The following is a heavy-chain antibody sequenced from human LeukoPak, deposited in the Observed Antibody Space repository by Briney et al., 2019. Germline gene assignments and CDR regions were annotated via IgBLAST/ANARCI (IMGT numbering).Heavy chain of an antibody. D-gene: IGHD3-22*01. Sequence: SVKVSCKASGGTFTSYAISWVRQAPGQGLEWMGRIILILGIANYAQKFQGRVTITADKSTSTAYMELSSLRSEDTAVYYCASTYYYYDSGGLDYWGQGTLVTVSS. CDR1: GGTFTSYA. J-gene: IGHJ4*02. CDR2: IILILGIA. CDR3: ASTYYYYDSGGLDY. V-gene: IGHV1-69*04.